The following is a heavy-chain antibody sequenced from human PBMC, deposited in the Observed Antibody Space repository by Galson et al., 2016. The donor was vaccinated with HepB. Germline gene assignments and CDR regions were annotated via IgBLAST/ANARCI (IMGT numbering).Heavy chain of an antibody. D-gene: IGHD6-6*01. J-gene: IGHJ4*02. CDR1: GVSIDSTTYY. Sequence: SETLSLTCTVSGVSIDSTTYYWGWIRQPPGKGLEWIGIMYSGGSTYYNPSLKSRVTISTDTSKNQLSLSLTSVTAADTALYFCASQGGGGSSLDHWGRGTLVTVSS. CDR2: MYSGGST. CDR3: ASQGGGGSSLDH. V-gene: IGHV4-39*01.